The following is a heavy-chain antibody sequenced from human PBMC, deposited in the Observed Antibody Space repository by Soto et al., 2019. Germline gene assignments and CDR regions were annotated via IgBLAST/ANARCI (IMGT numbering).Heavy chain of an antibody. CDR3: AKSGSSGWYGWFDP. CDR1: GFSLRTSGVG. J-gene: IGHJ5*02. CDR2: IYWNDDK. D-gene: IGHD6-19*01. Sequence: SGPTLVNPTQTLTLTCIFSGFSLRTSGVGVGWIRQPPGKALEWLGFIYWNDDKRYSPSLKSRLTITKDTSKNQVVLTMTNMETVDTATYYCAKSGSSGWYGWFDPWGQGTLVTVSS. V-gene: IGHV2-5*01.